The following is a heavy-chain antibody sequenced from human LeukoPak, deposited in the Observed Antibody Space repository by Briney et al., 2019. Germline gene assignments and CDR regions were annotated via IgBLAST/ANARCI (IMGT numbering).Heavy chain of an antibody. CDR1: GFTFSSYS. CDR3: ARDMVGATWTFDI. CDR2: IYSGGST. J-gene: IGHJ3*02. D-gene: IGHD1-26*01. Sequence: GGSLRLSCAASGFTFSSYSMNWVRQAPGKGLEWVSVIYSGGSTYYADSVKGRFTTSRDNSKNTLYLQMNSLRAEDTAIYYCARDMVGATWTFDIWGQGTMVTVSS. V-gene: IGHV3-66*01.